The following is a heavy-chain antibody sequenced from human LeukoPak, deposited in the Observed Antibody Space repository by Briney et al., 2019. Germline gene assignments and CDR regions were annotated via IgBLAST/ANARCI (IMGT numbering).Heavy chain of an antibody. V-gene: IGHV3-7*04. J-gene: IGHJ4*02. D-gene: IGHD5-24*01. CDR3: TRVGYIDEGIDY. CDR1: GFTFSNYN. Sequence: GGSPRLSCAASGFTFSNYNMNWVRQAPGKGLEWVANIKQDGSKKSYVDSVKGRFTISRDNAKNSLYLQMNSLRAEDTAIYYCTRVGYIDEGIDYWGQGTLVTVSS. CDR2: IKQDGSKK.